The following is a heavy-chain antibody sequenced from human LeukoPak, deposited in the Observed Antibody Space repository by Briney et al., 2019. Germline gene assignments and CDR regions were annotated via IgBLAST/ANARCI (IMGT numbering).Heavy chain of an antibody. CDR3: ARDSYCGGDCYPDNAFDI. CDR2: IYTSGST. CDR1: GGSISSGSYY. D-gene: IGHD2-21*02. J-gene: IGHJ3*02. Sequence: PSETLSLTCTVSGGSISSGSYYWRWIRQPAGKGLEWIGRIYTSGSTNYNPSLKSRFTISVDTAKNQCSRKLSSVTAADTAVYYCARDSYCGGDCYPDNAFDIWGQGTMVTVSS. V-gene: IGHV4-61*02.